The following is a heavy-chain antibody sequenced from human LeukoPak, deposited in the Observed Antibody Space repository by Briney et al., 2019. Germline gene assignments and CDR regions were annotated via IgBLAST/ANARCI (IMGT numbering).Heavy chain of an antibody. D-gene: IGHD4-23*01. V-gene: IGHV3-23*01. Sequence: SGGSLRLSCAASEFTFSSYVMTWVRQPPGKGLEWVSSLSGGGGVAYYADSVKGRFTISRDNSKNTLFLQMNSLRAEDTAVYYCAKDSRVVTDTPGDYWGQGTLVTVSS. CDR2: LSGGGGVA. CDR1: EFTFSSYV. CDR3: AKDSRVVTDTPGDY. J-gene: IGHJ4*02.